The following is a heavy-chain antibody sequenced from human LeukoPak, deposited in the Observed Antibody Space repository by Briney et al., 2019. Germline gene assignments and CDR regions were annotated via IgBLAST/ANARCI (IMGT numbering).Heavy chain of an antibody. V-gene: IGHV7-4-1*02. CDR1: GYTFTSYA. D-gene: IGHD3-16*02. CDR3: ARDSDMITFGGVIVIVY. CDR2: INTNTGNP. Sequence: ASVKVSCKASGYTFTSYAMNWVRQAPGQGLEWMGWINTNTGNPTYAQGFTGRFVFSLDTSVSTAYLQISSLKAEDTAVYYCARDSDMITFGGVIVIVYWGQGTLVTVSS. J-gene: IGHJ4*02.